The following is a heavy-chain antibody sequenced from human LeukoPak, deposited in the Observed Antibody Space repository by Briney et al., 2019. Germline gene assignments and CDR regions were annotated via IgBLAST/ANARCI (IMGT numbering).Heavy chain of an antibody. V-gene: IGHV4-4*07. D-gene: IGHD3-22*01. Sequence: SETLSLTCTVSGGSISSYYWSWIRQPAGRGLEWIGRIYPSGSTSYNPSLKSRVTMSVDRSQNQFSLRLSSVTAADTAVYYCARDGAYYDFDYWGQGTLVTISS. CDR3: ARDGAYYDFDY. CDR1: GGSISSYY. CDR2: IYPSGST. J-gene: IGHJ4*02.